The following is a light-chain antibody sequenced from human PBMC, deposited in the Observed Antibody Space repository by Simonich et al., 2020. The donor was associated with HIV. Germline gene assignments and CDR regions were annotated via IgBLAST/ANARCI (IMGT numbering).Light chain of an antibody. CDR1: HSVNSN. CDR3: QQYNNWPPIT. CDR2: GAS. Sequence: EIVMTQSPATLSVSPGERATLSCKASHSVNSNLAWYQQKPGQAPRLLIYGASTRAPGIPARFSGSGSGTEFTLTISSLQSEDFAVYYCQQYNNWPPITFGQGTRLEIK. V-gene: IGKV3-15*01. J-gene: IGKJ5*01.